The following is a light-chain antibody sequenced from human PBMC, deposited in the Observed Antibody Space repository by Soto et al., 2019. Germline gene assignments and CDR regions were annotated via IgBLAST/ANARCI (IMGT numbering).Light chain of an antibody. Sequence: QSALTQPPSASGTPGQRVTVSCSGSSSNIGANTVNWYQQLPGTAPKLLISNNDQRPSGVPDRFSGSKSGTSASLAISGLQSEEDADYYCAAWDDSLYGRVFGRGTKVT. CDR1: SSNIGANT. V-gene: IGLV1-44*01. CDR3: AAWDDSLYGRV. J-gene: IGLJ1*01. CDR2: NND.